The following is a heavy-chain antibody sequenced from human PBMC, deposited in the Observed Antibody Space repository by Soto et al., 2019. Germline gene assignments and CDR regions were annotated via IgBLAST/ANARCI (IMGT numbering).Heavy chain of an antibody. CDR1: GFTFSSYG. D-gene: IGHD3-10*01. Sequence: QVQLVESGGGVVQPGRSLRLSCAASGFTFSSYGMHWVRQAPGKGLEWVAVISYDGSNKYYADSVKGRFTISRDNSKNSLYLQMNSLRSENTAVYYCEKGSSGSYFSPFDYWGQGTLGTVAS. CDR2: ISYDGSNK. CDR3: EKGSSGSYFSPFDY. V-gene: IGHV3-30*18. J-gene: IGHJ4*02.